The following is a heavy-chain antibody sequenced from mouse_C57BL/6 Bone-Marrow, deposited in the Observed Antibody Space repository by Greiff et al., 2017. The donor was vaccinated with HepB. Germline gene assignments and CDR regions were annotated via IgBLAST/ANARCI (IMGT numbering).Heavy chain of an antibody. J-gene: IGHJ2*01. V-gene: IGHV10-3*01. Sequence: EVKLLESGGGLVQPKGSLKLSCAASGFTFNTYAMHWVRQAPGKGLEWVARIRSKSSNYATYYADSVKDRFTISRDDSQSMLYLQMNNLKTEDTAMYYCVRDARSDYYGSSSYYFDYWGQGTTLTVSS. CDR1: GFTFNTYA. D-gene: IGHD1-1*01. CDR2: IRSKSSNYAT. CDR3: VRDARSDYYGSSSYYFDY.